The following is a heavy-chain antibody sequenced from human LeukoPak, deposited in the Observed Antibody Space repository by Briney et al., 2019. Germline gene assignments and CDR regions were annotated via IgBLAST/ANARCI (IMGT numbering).Heavy chain of an antibody. CDR1: GYTFTSYG. V-gene: IGHV1-18*01. CDR3: ARDRYGVRSGSCDY. D-gene: IGHD1-26*01. J-gene: IGHJ4*02. CDR2: ISGDNGNT. Sequence: ASVKVSCKASGYTFTSYGISWVRQAPGQGLEWMGWISGDNGNTNYAQKLQGRVTMTTDTSTSTAYMELRSLRYDDTAVYYCARDRYGVRSGSCDYWGQGALVTVSS.